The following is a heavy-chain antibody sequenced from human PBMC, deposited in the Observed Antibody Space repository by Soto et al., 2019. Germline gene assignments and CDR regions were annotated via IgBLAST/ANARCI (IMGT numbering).Heavy chain of an antibody. V-gene: IGHV4-34*01. Sequence: PSETLSLTCAVYGGSFSGYYWIWIRQPPGKGLEWIGEINHSGSTNYNPSLKSRVTISVDTSKNQFSLKLSSVTAADTAVYYCARGLYYYGMDVWGQGTTVTVSS. CDR1: GGSFSGYY. J-gene: IGHJ6*02. CDR2: INHSGST. CDR3: ARGLYYYGMDV.